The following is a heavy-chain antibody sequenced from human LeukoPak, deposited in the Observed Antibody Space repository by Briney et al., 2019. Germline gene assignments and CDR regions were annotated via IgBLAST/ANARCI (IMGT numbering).Heavy chain of an antibody. CDR2: INHSGST. CDR1: GGSFSGYY. D-gene: IGHD3-10*01. J-gene: IGHJ4*02. CDR3: ARGRTPLYYYGSGSFYDY. Sequence: PPETLSLTCAVYGGSFSGYYWSWIRQPPGKGLEWIGEINHSGSTNYNPSLKSRVTISVDTSKNQFSLKLSSVTAADTAVYYCARGRTPLYYYGSGSFYDYWGQGTLVTVSS. V-gene: IGHV4-34*01.